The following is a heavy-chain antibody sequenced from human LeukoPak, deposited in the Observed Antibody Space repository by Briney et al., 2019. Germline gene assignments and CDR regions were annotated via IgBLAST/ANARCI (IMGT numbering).Heavy chain of an antibody. CDR3: ARVGAYYYDSSGYPSAFDI. CDR2: ISSSSSYI. CDR1: GFTFSSYS. D-gene: IGHD3-22*01. V-gene: IGHV3-21*01. Sequence: GGSLRLSCAASGFTFSSYSMNWVRRAPGKGLEWVSSISSSSSYIYYADSVKGRFTISRDNAKNSLYLQMNSLRAEDTAVYYCARVGAYYYDSSGYPSAFDIWGQGTMVTVSS. J-gene: IGHJ3*02.